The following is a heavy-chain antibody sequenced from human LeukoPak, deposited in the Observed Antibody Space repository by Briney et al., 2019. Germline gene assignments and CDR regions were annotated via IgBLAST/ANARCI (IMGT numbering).Heavy chain of an antibody. CDR1: GFTFGDYA. CDR3: ANLHGDYRDF. J-gene: IGHJ4*02. D-gene: IGHD4-17*01. Sequence: GRSLRLSCAASGFTFGDYAMHWVRQAPGKGLEWVSGISWNSGNIGYSDSVKGRFTISRDNAKNSLYLQMNSLRPEDTALYYCANLHGDYRDFWGQGTLVTASS. V-gene: IGHV3-9*01. CDR2: ISWNSGNI.